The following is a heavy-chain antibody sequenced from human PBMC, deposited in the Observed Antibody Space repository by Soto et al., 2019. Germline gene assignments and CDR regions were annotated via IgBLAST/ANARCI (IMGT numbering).Heavy chain of an antibody. Sequence: QVHLVQSGTEVKKPGSSVKVSRKASGGTFSSSGFSWVRQAPGHGLEWMGMIVPSLDTTNYAQKFQARVTITADEVTSTAYMELRSLRSEDTAVYYCARWPQPRYTADPYAVDVWGQGTRVIVSS. CDR2: IVPSLDTT. D-gene: IGHD3-16*02. CDR1: GGTFSSSG. V-gene: IGHV1-69*11. CDR3: ARWPQPRYTADPYAVDV. J-gene: IGHJ6*02.